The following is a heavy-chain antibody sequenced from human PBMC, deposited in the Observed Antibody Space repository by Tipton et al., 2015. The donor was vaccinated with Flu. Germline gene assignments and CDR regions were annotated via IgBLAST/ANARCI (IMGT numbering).Heavy chain of an antibody. D-gene: IGHD1-20*01. Sequence: LSLTCTVSGGSISSYYWSWIRQPPGKGLEWIGYIYYSGSTNYNPSLKSRVTISVDTSKNQFSLKLSSVTAADTAVYYCARALTTYNWNRWRWFDPWGQGTLVTVSS. CDR1: GGSISSYY. J-gene: IGHJ5*02. V-gene: IGHV4-59*01. CDR3: ARALTTYNWNRWRWFDP. CDR2: IYYSGST.